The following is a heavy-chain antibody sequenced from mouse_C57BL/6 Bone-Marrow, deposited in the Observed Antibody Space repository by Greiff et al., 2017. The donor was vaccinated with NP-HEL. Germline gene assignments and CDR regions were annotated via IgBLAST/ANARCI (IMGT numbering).Heavy chain of an antibody. Sequence: EVMLVESGEGLVKPGGSLKLSCAASGFTFSSYAMSWVRQTPEKRLEWVAYISSGGDYIYYADTVKGRFTISRDNARKTLYLQMSSLKSEDTAMYYCTREIHYYGSSPRYFDVWGTGTTVTVSS. CDR2: ISSGGDYI. D-gene: IGHD1-1*01. V-gene: IGHV5-9-1*02. CDR3: TREIHYYGSSPRYFDV. CDR1: GFTFSSYA. J-gene: IGHJ1*03.